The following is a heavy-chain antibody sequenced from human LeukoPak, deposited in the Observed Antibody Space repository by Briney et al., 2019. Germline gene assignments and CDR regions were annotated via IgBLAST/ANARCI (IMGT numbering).Heavy chain of an antibody. CDR1: GFTFREYA. Sequence: GGSLRLSCAASGFTFREYALNWVRQAPGKGLEWVSDISGSGGATHYADSVKGRFTISRDNSKKTLYLEMNGLRVEDTAVYYCAKDRLGYCSGGHCSTNVLFDVWGQGTLVTVSS. J-gene: IGHJ4*02. CDR3: AKDRLGYCSGGHCSTNVLFDV. CDR2: ISGSGGAT. V-gene: IGHV3-23*01. D-gene: IGHD2-15*01.